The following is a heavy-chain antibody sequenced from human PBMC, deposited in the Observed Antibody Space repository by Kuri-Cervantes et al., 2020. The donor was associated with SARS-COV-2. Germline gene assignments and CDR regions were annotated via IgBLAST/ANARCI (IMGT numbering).Heavy chain of an antibody. J-gene: IGHJ6*03. CDR3: ARRAYGEQVDYYYMDV. CDR2: IYPGDSDT. V-gene: IGHV5-51*01. Sequence: KGSCKGSGYSFTTYWIGWVRQMPGKGLEWMGIIYPGDSDTRYSPSFQGQVTISADKSISTAFLQWSSLKASDTAIYYCARRAYGEQVDYYYMDVWGKGTTVTVSS. D-gene: IGHD4-17*01. CDR1: GYSFTTYW.